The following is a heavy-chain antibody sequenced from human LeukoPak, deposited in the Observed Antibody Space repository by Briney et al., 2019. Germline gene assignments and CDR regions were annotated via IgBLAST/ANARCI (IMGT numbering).Heavy chain of an antibody. J-gene: IGHJ4*02. CDR2: ISGSGGST. Sequence: PGGSLRLSCAASGFTFSSYAMSWVRQAPGKGLEWASAISGSGGSTYYADSVKGRFTISRDNSKNTLYLQMNSLRAEDTAVYYCAKVTPADYDFWSGYLYYFGYWGQGTLVTVSS. CDR1: GFTFSSYA. D-gene: IGHD3-3*01. V-gene: IGHV3-23*01. CDR3: AKVTPADYDFWSGYLYYFGY.